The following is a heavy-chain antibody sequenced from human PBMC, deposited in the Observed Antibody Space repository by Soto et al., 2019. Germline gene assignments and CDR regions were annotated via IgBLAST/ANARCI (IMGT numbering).Heavy chain of an antibody. J-gene: IGHJ4*02. CDR3: AKDLGVDIVATICSGFDY. Sequence: QVQLVEYGGGVGQPGRSLRLSCAASGFTFSSYGMHWVRQAPGKGLEWVAVISYDGSNKYYADSVKGRFTISRDNSKNTLYLQMNSLRAEDTAVYYCAKDLGVDIVATICSGFDYWGQGTLVTVSS. CDR2: ISYDGSNK. V-gene: IGHV3-30*18. CDR1: GFTFSSYG. D-gene: IGHD5-12*01.